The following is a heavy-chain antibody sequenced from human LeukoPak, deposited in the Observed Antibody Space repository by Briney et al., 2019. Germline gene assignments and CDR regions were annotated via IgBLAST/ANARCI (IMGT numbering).Heavy chain of an antibody. CDR1: GGSFSGYY. J-gene: IGHJ4*02. V-gene: IGHV4-34*01. Sequence: PSETLSLTCAVYGGSFSGYYWSWIRQPPGKGLEWIGEINHSGSTNYNPSLKSRVTISVDTSKNQFSLKLSSVTAADTAVYYCARGPRWAGPGDSWGQGTLVTVSS. CDR3: ARGPRWAGPGDS. CDR2: INHSGST. D-gene: IGHD5-24*01.